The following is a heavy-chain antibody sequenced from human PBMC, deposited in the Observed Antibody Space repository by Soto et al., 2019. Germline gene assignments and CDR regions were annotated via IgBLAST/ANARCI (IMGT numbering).Heavy chain of an antibody. V-gene: IGHV1-69*13. D-gene: IGHD3-22*01. CDR3: ARGSGSSGLPLFDY. CDR2: IIPIFGTA. J-gene: IGHJ4*02. Sequence: WASVKVSCKASGGTFSSYAISWVRQAPGQGLEWMGGIIPIFGTANYAQKFQGRVTITADESTSTAYMELSSLRSEDTAVYYCARGSGSSGLPLFDYWGQGTLVTVSS. CDR1: GGTFSSYA.